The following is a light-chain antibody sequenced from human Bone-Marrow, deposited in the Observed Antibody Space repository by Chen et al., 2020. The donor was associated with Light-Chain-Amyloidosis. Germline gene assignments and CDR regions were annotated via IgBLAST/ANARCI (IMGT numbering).Light chain of an antibody. Sequence: YVLTQPPSVSVSPRPTARITSPRDDLPKKYAYWYQQKPGQATVLVIHRDTERPSGISERFSGSSSGTTATLAISGVQAEDEDDYHCQSADSSGTYEVIFGGGTKLTVL. J-gene: IGLJ2*01. CDR1: DLPKKY. CDR3: QSADSSGTYEVI. V-gene: IGLV3-25*03. CDR2: RDT.